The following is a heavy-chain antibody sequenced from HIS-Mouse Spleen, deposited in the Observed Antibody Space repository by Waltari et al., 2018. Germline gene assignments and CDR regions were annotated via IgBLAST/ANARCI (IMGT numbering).Heavy chain of an antibody. J-gene: IGHJ2*01. CDR2: IYYSWST. V-gene: IGHV4-39*07. CDR3: AREIPYSSSWYDWYFDL. D-gene: IGHD6-13*01. CDR1: GGSISSSSYY. Sequence: QLQLQESGPGLVKPSETLSLTCTVSGGSISSSSYYWGWIRQPPGKGLEWIGSIYYSWSTSYNPSLKSRVTISVDTSKNQFSLKLSSVTAADTAVYYCAREIPYSSSWYDWYFDLWGRGTLVTVSS.